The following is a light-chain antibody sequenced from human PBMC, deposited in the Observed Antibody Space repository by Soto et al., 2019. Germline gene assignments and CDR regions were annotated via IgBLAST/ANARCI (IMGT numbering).Light chain of an antibody. CDR2: DVS. J-gene: IGLJ1*01. V-gene: IGLV2-14*01. CDR1: SSDVGGNKF. CDR3: CSYTSSNTYV. Sequence: QAARTQPASVSGTPGQSITISCTGTSSDVGGNKFVSWYQHHPGRAPKVIISDVSHRPSGVSNRFSGSKSGSTASLTISGLQAEDEADYYCCSYTSSNTYVFGSGTKVTVL.